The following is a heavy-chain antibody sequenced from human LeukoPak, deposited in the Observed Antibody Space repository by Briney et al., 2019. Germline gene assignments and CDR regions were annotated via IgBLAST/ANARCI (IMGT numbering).Heavy chain of an antibody. CDR3: ARDSSSWYVGSSIDY. D-gene: IGHD6-13*01. Sequence: PGGSLRLPCAASGFSLSSYEMNWVRQAPGKGLEWVSYISSSGSTIYYADSVKGRFTISRDNAKNSLYLQMNSLRAEDTAVYYCARDSSSWYVGSSIDYWGQGTLVTVSS. J-gene: IGHJ4*02. CDR1: GFSLSSYE. CDR2: ISSSGSTI. V-gene: IGHV3-48*03.